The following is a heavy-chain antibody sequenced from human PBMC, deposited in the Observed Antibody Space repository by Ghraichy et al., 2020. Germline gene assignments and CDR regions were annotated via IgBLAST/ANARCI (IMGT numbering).Heavy chain of an antibody. CDR3: AARRDDFWSGLDY. J-gene: IGHJ4*02. CDR2: ISGSGGST. V-gene: IGHV3-23*01. D-gene: IGHD3-3*01. Sequence: GESLNISCAASGFTFSSYAMSWVRQSPGKGLEWVSAISGSGGSTYYADSVKGRFTISRDNSKNTLYLQMNSLRAEDTAVYYCAARRDDFWSGLDYWGQGTLVTVSS. CDR1: GFTFSSYA.